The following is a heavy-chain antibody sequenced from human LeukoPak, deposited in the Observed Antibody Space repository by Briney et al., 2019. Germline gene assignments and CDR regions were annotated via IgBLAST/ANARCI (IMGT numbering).Heavy chain of an antibody. Sequence: ASVKVSCKASGYTFTSYGISWVREAPGQGLGWMGWISAYNGNTNYAQKLQDRVTMTTDTSTSTAYMELRSLRSDDTAVYYCAKDYYESSGYGYWGEGTLVTVSS. CDR1: GYTFTSYG. CDR2: ISAYNGNT. D-gene: IGHD3-22*01. J-gene: IGHJ4*02. V-gene: IGHV1-18*01. CDR3: AKDYYESSGYGY.